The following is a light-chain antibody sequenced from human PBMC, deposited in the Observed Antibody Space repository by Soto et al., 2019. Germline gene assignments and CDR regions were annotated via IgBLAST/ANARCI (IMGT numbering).Light chain of an antibody. J-gene: IGLJ1*01. V-gene: IGLV2-14*01. CDR3: SSYTSSTAYV. Sequence: QSVLTQPSSVSGSPGQSITISCTGTSSDVGGYNYVSWYQLHPGKAPKLMVYEVSNRPSGVSNRFSGSKSGNTASLTISGLQAKDEADYYCSSYTSSTAYVFGTGTKVTV. CDR1: SSDVGGYNY. CDR2: EVS.